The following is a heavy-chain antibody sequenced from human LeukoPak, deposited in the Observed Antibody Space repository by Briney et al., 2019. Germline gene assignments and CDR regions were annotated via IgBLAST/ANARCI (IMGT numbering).Heavy chain of an antibody. CDR2: INPNSGGT. J-gene: IGHJ4*02. CDR1: GYIFTGYY. CDR3: ARDDCSGGSCSDDY. Sequence: ASVKVSCKASGYIFTGYYMHWVRQAPGQGLEWMGWINPNSGGTNYAQKFQGRVTMTRDTSISTAYMELSRLRSDDTAVYYCARDDCSGGSCSDDYWGQGTLVTVSS. D-gene: IGHD2-15*01. V-gene: IGHV1-2*02.